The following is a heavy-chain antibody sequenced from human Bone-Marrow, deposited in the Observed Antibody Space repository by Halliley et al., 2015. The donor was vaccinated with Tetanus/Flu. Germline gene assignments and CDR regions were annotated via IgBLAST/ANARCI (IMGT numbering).Heavy chain of an antibody. V-gene: IGHV1-18*01. Sequence: QLVQSGAEVKKPGASVRVSCKASGYTFTHYGISWVRRAPGQGLEWMGWISAYNGNTNYAQNLQGRVTMTTDTSTGTAYMELRSLGSDDTAIYYGARVGGWVVTPASYWGQGTLVTVSS. CDR1: GYTFTHYG. CDR2: ISAYNGNT. D-gene: IGHD2-21*02. CDR3: ARVGGWVVTPASY. J-gene: IGHJ4*02.